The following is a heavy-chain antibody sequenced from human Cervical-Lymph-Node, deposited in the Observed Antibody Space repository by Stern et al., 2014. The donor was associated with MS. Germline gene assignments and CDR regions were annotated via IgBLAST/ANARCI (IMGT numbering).Heavy chain of an antibody. V-gene: IGHV1-2*06. Sequence: VQLVESGAEVKKPGASVKVSCRTSGYTFGAYYIHWVRQAPGQGLEWMGRVNPNTGDTDSAQNFQVRITMTSDMSINTAYLEMSRLKSDDTAVYYCARGRSGVYFDYWGQGTLVTVSS. CDR2: VNPNTGDT. J-gene: IGHJ4*02. D-gene: IGHD7-27*01. CDR1: GYTFGAYY. CDR3: ARGRSGVYFDY.